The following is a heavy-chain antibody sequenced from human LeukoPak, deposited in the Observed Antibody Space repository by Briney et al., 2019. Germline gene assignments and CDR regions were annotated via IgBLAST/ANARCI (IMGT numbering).Heavy chain of an antibody. CDR2: ISWNSSSI. CDR1: GFTFDDYA. V-gene: IGHV3-9*01. J-gene: IGHJ6*03. CDR3: AKGQSYYYYYMDV. Sequence: PGGSLRLSCAASGFTFDDYAMHWVRQAPGKGLEWVSGISWNSSSIGYADSVKGRFTISRDNAKNSLYLQMNSLRAEDTALYYCAKGQSYYYYYMDVWGKGTTVTVSS.